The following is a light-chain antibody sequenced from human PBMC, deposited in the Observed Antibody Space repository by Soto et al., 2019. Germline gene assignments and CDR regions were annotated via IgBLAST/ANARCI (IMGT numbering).Light chain of an antibody. V-gene: IGKV3-20*01. Sequence: EIVLTQSPGTLSLSPGERATLSCRASQTVSSSYLAWYQQKPGQAPRLLIYGASSRATGIPDTFSGSGSGTDFTLTISRLEPEDFVVYYCQQYGSSYQTFGQGTKVEIK. J-gene: IGKJ1*01. CDR2: GAS. CDR1: QTVSSSY. CDR3: QQYGSSYQT.